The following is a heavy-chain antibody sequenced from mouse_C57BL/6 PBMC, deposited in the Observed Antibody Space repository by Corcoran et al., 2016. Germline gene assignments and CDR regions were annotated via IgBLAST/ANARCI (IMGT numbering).Heavy chain of an antibody. CDR1: GYSITSGYY. Sequence: DVQLQESGPGLVKPSQSLSLTCSVTGYSITSGYYWNWIRQFPGNKLEWMGYISYDGSNNYNPSLKNRISITRDTSKNQFFLKLNSVTTEDTATYYCANSYDYDAYFDYWGQGTTLTVSS. J-gene: IGHJ2*01. D-gene: IGHD2-4*01. CDR3: ANSYDYDAYFDY. V-gene: IGHV3-6*01. CDR2: ISYDGSN.